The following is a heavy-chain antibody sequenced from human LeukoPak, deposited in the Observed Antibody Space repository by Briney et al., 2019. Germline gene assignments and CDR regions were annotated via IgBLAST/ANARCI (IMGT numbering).Heavy chain of an antibody. J-gene: IGHJ4*02. V-gene: IGHV3-21*01. CDR1: GFTFSSYS. D-gene: IGHD3-22*01. CDR2: ISSSSSYI. Sequence: GGSLRLSCAASGFTFSSYSMNWVRQAPGKGLEWVSSISSSSSYIYYADSVKGRFTIPRDNAKNSLYLQMNSLRAEDTAVYHCARAHRLQGGSGYCDYWGQGTLLTVSS. CDR3: ARAHRLQGGSGYCDY.